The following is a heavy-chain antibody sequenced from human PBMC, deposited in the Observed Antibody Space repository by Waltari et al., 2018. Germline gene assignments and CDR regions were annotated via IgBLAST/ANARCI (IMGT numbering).Heavy chain of an antibody. CDR1: GFTFSTYG. Sequence: QVQLVESGGGVVQPGRSLRLSCAASGFTFSTYGMHWVRQAPGKGLEWVAVIWYDGSNKYYADSVKGRFTISRDNSKNTLYLQMNSLRAEDTAVYYCERGSLYSSGWSTSAFDIWGQGTMVTVSS. J-gene: IGHJ3*02. V-gene: IGHV3-33*01. CDR2: IWYDGSNK. D-gene: IGHD6-19*01. CDR3: ERGSLYSSGWSTSAFDI.